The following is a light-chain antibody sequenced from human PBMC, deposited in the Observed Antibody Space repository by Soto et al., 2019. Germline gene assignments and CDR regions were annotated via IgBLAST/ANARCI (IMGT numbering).Light chain of an antibody. CDR3: QQYGSSPWT. CDR1: QSVSSSY. CDR2: GAS. J-gene: IGKJ1*01. Sequence: EIALTPSPGTLSLSPAERATLSCRASQSVSSSYLAWYQQKPGQAPRLLIYGASSRATGIPDRFSGSGSGTDFTLTSSRLEPEDFAVYYCQQYGSSPWTFGQGTKVDIK. V-gene: IGKV3-20*01.